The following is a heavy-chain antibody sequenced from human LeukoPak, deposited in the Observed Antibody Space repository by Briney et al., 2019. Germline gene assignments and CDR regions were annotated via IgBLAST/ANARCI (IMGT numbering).Heavy chain of an antibody. J-gene: IGHJ4*02. Sequence: GGSLRLSCAASGFTFSSYGIHWVRQAPGKGLEWVAVISYDGSNRYYADSVKGQFTISRDNSKNTLYLQMNSLRAEDTAVYYCAKSGIGGLRGGYFDYWGQGTLVTVSS. CDR2: ISYDGSNR. CDR1: GFTFSSYG. D-gene: IGHD4-17*01. CDR3: AKSGIGGLRGGYFDY. V-gene: IGHV3-30*18.